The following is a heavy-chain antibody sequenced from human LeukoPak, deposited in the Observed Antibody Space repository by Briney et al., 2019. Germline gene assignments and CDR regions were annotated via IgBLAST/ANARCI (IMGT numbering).Heavy chain of an antibody. J-gene: IGHJ4*02. CDR3: AREKSITVGLDY. V-gene: IGHV1-3*01. Sequence: ASVKVSCKASGYTFTSYAIHWVRQAPGQRLEWMGWINEGNGKTKYSQRFQDRVTFTRDTSASTAYMELSSLRSEDTAIYYCAREKSITVGLDYWGRGTLVTVSS. CDR2: INEGNGKT. CDR1: GYTFTSYA. D-gene: IGHD3-22*01.